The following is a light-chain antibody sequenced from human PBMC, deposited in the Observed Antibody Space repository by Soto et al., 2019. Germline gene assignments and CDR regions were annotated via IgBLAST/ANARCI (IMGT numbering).Light chain of an antibody. CDR2: DAS. J-gene: IGKJ4*01. CDR1: QRVGRY. V-gene: IGKV3-11*01. CDR3: QQRIDWPST. Sequence: EIVLTQSPATLSLSPGEGATLSCRASQRVGRYLAWYQQKPGQAPRLLIYDASKRATGIAARFSGSGSGTDLTHTISRLEPEDFAVYYCQQRIDWPSTFGGGTKVQIK.